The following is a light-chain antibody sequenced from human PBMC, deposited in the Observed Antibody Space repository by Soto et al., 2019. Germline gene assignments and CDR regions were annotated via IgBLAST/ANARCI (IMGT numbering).Light chain of an antibody. CDR1: QSMGSN. J-gene: IGKJ5*01. CDR3: QQYGSSPSIT. Sequence: EIVLTQSPATLSLSPGERATLSCRASQSMGSNVAWYQQKPGQAPRLLIYGASSRATGIPDRFSGSGSGTDFTLTISRLEPEDFAVYYCQQYGSSPSITFGQGTRLEIK. CDR2: GAS. V-gene: IGKV3-20*01.